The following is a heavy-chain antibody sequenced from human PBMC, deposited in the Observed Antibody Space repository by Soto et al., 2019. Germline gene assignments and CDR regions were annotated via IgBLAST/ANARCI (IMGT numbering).Heavy chain of an antibody. CDR1: GFTFSDYG. D-gene: IGHD6-6*01. J-gene: IGHJ5*02. CDR3: ARSIAARLNWFDP. CDR2: IKQDGSEK. V-gene: IGHV3-7*01. Sequence: GGSLRLSCAASGFTFSDYGIHWVRQAPGKGLEWVANIKQDGSEKYYVDSVKGRFTISRDNAKNSLYLQMNSLRAEDTAVYYCARSIAARLNWFDPWGQGTLVTVSS.